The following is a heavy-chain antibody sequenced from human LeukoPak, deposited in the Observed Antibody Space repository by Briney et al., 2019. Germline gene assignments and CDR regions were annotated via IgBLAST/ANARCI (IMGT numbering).Heavy chain of an antibody. CDR3: AKSWGYTRPYYNYMDV. J-gene: IGHJ6*03. CDR2: ITGSDHGT. V-gene: IGHV3-23*01. CDR1: GFTFSKYD. D-gene: IGHD3-16*02. Sequence: GGSLRLSCAASGFTFSKYDMSWVRQAPGKGLEWVSVITGSDHGTYYADSVRGRFTASRDDSKNTLYLQMNGLRPEDTAVYYCAKSWGYTRPYYNYMDVWGKGTTVTVSS.